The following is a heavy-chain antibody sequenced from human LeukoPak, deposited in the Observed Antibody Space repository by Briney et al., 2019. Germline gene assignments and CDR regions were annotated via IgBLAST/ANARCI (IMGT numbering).Heavy chain of an antibody. CDR2: IYYSGST. CDR1: GGSISSSSYY. D-gene: IGHD2-21*02. J-gene: IGHJ5*02. V-gene: IGHV4-39*07. Sequence: SETLSLTCTVSGGSISSSSYYWGWIRQPPGEGLEWIGSIYYSGSTYYNPSLKSRVTISVDTSKNQFSLKLSSVTAADTAVYYCARVTVVVTASGQGTLVTVSS. CDR3: ARVTVVVTA.